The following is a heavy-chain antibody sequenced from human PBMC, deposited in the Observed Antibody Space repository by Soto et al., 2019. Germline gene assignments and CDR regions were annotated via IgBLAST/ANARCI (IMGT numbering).Heavy chain of an antibody. Sequence: QVQLVESGGGVVQPGRSLRLSCGASGFTFSSHGMHWVRQAPGQGLEWVAHISNDGSYKHCADSVKGRFTISRDDSKNTLFLQMSSLRPGDTAVYYCARDLTDTWSFDYWGQGTLVTVSS. CDR2: ISNDGSYK. J-gene: IGHJ4*02. V-gene: IGHV3-30*03. CDR3: ARDLTDTWSFDY. D-gene: IGHD2-8*02. CDR1: GFTFSSHG.